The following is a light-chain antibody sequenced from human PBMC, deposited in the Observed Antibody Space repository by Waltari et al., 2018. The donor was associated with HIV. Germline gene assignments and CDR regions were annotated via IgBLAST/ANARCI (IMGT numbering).Light chain of an antibody. CDR2: KDT. CDR1: ALSKQY. Sequence: SNDLTQSSSVSVSPGQTARITCSGDALSKQYSYWYQHKPGQAPLLLIYKDTERPAEIPERVAGFSSGTTDTLTIAGVQPDDEADYYCQSADISRTHLFVFAAGTKVTVL. J-gene: IGLJ1*01. CDR3: QSADISRTHLFV. V-gene: IGLV3-25*03.